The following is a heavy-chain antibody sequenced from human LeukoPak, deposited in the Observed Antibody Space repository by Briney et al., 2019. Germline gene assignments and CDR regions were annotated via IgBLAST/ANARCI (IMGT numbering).Heavy chain of an antibody. D-gene: IGHD3-22*01. CDR1: GYTFTSYG. CDR2: ISAYNGNT. Sequence: SVKVYCKASGYTFTSYGISWVRQAPGQGLEWMGWISAYNGNTNYAQKLQGRVTMTTDTSTSTAYMELRSLRSDDTAVYYCARDYYDSSGYPIDYWGQGTLVTVSS. J-gene: IGHJ4*02. CDR3: ARDYYDSSGYPIDY. V-gene: IGHV1-18*01.